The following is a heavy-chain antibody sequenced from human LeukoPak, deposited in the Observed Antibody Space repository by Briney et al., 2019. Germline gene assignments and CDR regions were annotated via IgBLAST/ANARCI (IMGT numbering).Heavy chain of an antibody. D-gene: IGHD4-17*01. CDR3: ARGEYDYGDYFHY. CDR2: IYSGGST. Sequence: GGSLRLSCAASGFTVSSNYMSWVRQAPGKGLEWVSVIYSGGSTYYADSVKGRFTISRDNSKNTLYLQMNSLRAEDTAVYYCARGEYDYGDYFHYWGRGTLVTVSS. J-gene: IGHJ4*02. CDR1: GFTVSSNY. V-gene: IGHV3-53*01.